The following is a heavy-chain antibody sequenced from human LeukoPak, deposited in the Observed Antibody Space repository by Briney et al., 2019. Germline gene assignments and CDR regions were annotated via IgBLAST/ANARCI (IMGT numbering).Heavy chain of an antibody. CDR1: GGTFSSYA. CDR3: ARGRRGDRLEAYFDN. V-gene: IGHV1-69*05. J-gene: IGHJ4*02. CDR2: IIPIFGTA. D-gene: IGHD3-3*01. Sequence: SVKVSCKASGGTFSSYAISWVRQAPGQGLEWMGGIIPIFGTANYAQKFQGRVTITTDESTSTAYMELSSLRSEDTAVYYCARGRRGDRLEAYFDNWGQGTLVTVSS.